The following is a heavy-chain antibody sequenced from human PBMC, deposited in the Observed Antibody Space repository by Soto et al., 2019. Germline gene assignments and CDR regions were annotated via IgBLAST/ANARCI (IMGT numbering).Heavy chain of an antibody. J-gene: IGHJ4*02. D-gene: IGHD6-13*01. CDR2: ISGSGGST. Sequence: GSLRLSCAASVFTFSSYAMSWVRQAPGKGLEWVSAISGSGGSTYYADSVKGRFTISRDNSKNTVSLLMNSLRAEDTAVYFCARGSSGYISSWYYFDYWGRGTLVTVSS. CDR1: VFTFSSYA. CDR3: ARGSSGYISSWYYFDY. V-gene: IGHV3-23*01.